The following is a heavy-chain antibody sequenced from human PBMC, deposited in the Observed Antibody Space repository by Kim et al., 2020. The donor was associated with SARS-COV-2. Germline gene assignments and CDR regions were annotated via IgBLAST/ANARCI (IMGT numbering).Heavy chain of an antibody. CDR2: IIPIFGTA. CDR1: GGTFSSYA. D-gene: IGHD3-9*01. CDR3: ARVRYDILTGYYNGRYGMDV. V-gene: IGHV1-69*13. J-gene: IGHJ6*02. Sequence: SVKVSCKASGGTFSSYAISWVRQAPGQGLEWMGGIIPIFGTANYAQKFQGRVTITADESTSTAYMELSSLRSEDTAVYYCARVRYDILTGYYNGRYGMDVWGQGTTVTVSS.